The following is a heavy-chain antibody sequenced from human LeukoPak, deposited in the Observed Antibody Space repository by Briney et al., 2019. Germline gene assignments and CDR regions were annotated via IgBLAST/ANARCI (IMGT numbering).Heavy chain of an antibody. CDR3: ARFQYVCSGGSCYGYYFDY. CDR1: GGSISTYY. D-gene: IGHD2-15*01. CDR2: INHSGST. Sequence: SETLSLTCTVSGGSISTYYWSWIRQPPGKGLEWIGEINHSGSTNYNPSLKSRVTISVDTSKNQFSLKLSSVTAADTAVYYCARFQYVCSGGSCYGYYFDYWGQGTLVTVSS. V-gene: IGHV4-34*01. J-gene: IGHJ4*02.